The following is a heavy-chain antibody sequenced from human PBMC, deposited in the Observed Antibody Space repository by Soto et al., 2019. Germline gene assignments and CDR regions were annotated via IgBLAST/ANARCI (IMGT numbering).Heavy chain of an antibody. CDR1: GGSISSYY. J-gene: IGHJ5*02. CDR3: ARARGGYSSSSPPDWFDP. Sequence: PSETLSLTCTVSGGSISSYYWCWIRQPPGKGLEWIGYIYYSGSTNYNPSLKSRVTISVDTSKHQFSLKLSSVTAADTAVYYCARARGGYSSSSPPDWFDPWGQGTLVTVS. V-gene: IGHV4-59*01. D-gene: IGHD6-6*01. CDR2: IYYSGST.